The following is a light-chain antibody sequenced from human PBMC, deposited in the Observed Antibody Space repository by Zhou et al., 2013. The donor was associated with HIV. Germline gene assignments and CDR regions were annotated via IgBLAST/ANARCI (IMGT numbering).Light chain of an antibody. V-gene: IGKV1-13*02. Sequence: AIQLTQPPSSLSASVGDRVTITCRASQGIGYSLAWYQQKPGKVPKLLIYAAYSLETGVPSRFTGSGSGTDFRLTINSLQPEDFAIYYCQQAKSFPRTFGQGTRVDIK. CDR2: AAY. CDR3: QQAKSFPRT. J-gene: IGKJ1*01. CDR1: QGIGYS.